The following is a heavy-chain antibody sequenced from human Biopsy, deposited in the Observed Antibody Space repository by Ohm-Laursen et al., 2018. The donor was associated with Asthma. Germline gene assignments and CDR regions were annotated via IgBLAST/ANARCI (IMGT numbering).Heavy chain of an antibody. V-gene: IGHV3-30*03. Sequence: SLRLSCAASGFAFSQYGMHWVRQAPGQGLEWVAVISYDGRTTYYAGSVGGRLTISRDNAKNTLYLQMNSLSAADTAVYYCARAYSSGWTRGMDVWGQGTTVIVSS. CDR1: GFAFSQYG. CDR2: ISYDGRTT. D-gene: IGHD6-19*01. CDR3: ARAYSSGWTRGMDV. J-gene: IGHJ6*02.